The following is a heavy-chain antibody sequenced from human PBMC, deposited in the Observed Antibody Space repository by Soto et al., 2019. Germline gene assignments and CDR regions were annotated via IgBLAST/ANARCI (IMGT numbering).Heavy chain of an antibody. D-gene: IGHD3-3*01. V-gene: IGHV1-18*01. J-gene: IGHJ6*02. Sequence: QVQLVQSGAEVKKPGASVKVSCKASGYTFTSYGISWVRQAPGQGLEWMGWISAYNGNTNYAQKLQGRVTMTTDTSTSTAYMERRSLRSDDTAVYYCARAGRYDFWRGYYTTFGDYGMDVWGQGTTVTVSS. CDR1: GYTFTSYG. CDR3: ARAGRYDFWRGYYTTFGDYGMDV. CDR2: ISAYNGNT.